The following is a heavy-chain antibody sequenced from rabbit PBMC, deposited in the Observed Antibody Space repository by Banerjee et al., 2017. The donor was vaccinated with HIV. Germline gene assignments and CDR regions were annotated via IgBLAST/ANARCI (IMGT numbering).Heavy chain of an antibody. CDR3: ARADYYVYGDAGSNYGTAFNL. CDR1: GFDFSSGYF. CDR2: RYTGTYDKT. Sequence: QQQLEESGGGLVQPEGSLTLTCKASGFDFSSGYFMCWVRQAPGKRPEWIACRYTGTYDKTYYASWAKGRFTISKASSTTVTLQMTSLTAADTATYFCARADYYVYGDAGSNYGTAFNLWGQGTLVTVS. V-gene: IGHV1S45*01. J-gene: IGHJ4*01. D-gene: IGHD8-1*01.